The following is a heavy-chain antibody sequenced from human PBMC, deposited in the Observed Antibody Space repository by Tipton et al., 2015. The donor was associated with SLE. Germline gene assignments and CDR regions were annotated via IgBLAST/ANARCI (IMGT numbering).Heavy chain of an antibody. D-gene: IGHD1-26*01. Sequence: QSGAEVKKPGESLRISCKGSGYSFTSYWISWVRQMPGKGLEWMGRIDPSDSYTNYSPSFQGQVTISADKSISTAYLQWSSLKASDTAMYYCARPQGSGSGSDAFDIWGQGTMVTVSS. CDR2: IDPSDSYT. CDR3: ARPQGSGSGSDAFDI. J-gene: IGHJ3*02. CDR1: GYSFTSYW. V-gene: IGHV5-10-1*04.